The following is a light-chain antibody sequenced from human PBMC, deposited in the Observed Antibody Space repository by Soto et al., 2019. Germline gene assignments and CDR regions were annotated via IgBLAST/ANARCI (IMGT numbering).Light chain of an antibody. CDR3: QQYNSYRRT. CDR2: KAS. Sequence: DIPMTQSPSTLSASVGDRVTITCRASQSISSWLAWYQQKPGKAPKLLIYKASSLESGVPSRFSGSGSGTEFTLTISSLQPDDFAPYYCQQYNSYRRTFGQGTKVEIK. J-gene: IGKJ1*01. CDR1: QSISSW. V-gene: IGKV1-5*03.